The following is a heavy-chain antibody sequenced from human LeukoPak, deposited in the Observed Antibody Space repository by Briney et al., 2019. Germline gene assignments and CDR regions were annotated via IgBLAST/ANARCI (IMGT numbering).Heavy chain of an antibody. Sequence: ASVKVSCKASGYTFINYEINWVRQATGQGVEWMGWMNPNSGNTGYAQKFQGRVTITRDTSISTAYMELSSLRSEDTAVYYCARGYDFWSGHSSLFDYWGQGTLVTVSS. D-gene: IGHD3-3*01. CDR1: GYTFINYE. J-gene: IGHJ4*02. CDR2: MNPNSGNT. CDR3: ARGYDFWSGHSSLFDY. V-gene: IGHV1-8*03.